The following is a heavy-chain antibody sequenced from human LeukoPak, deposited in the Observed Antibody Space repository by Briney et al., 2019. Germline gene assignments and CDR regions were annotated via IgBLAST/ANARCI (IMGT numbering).Heavy chain of an antibody. CDR2: ISGSGSGDST. J-gene: IGHJ3*01. D-gene: IGHD3-3*02. V-gene: IGHV3-23*01. CDR1: GFTFSSYA. CDR3: AKIRAPAYDF. Sequence: GGSLRLSCAASGFTFSSYAMNWVRQAPGKGLEWVSAISGSGSGDSTYYADSVKGRFTISRDNSKNTLYLQMNSLRAEDTAVYYCAKIRAPAYDFWGQGTMVTVSS.